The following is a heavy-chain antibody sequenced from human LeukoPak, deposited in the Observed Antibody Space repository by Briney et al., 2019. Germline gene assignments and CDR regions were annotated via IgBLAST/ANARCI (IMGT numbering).Heavy chain of an antibody. CDR3: ASSGKYDLLDY. CDR2: IYSGGST. D-gene: IGHD2/OR15-2a*01. Sequence: GGSLRLSCAASGFTVGSNYMSWVRQAPGKGLEWVSVIYSGGSTYYADSVKGRFTISRDNSKNTLYLQMNSLRAEDTAVYYCASSGKYDLLDYWGQGTLVTVSS. J-gene: IGHJ4*02. CDR1: GFTVGSNY. V-gene: IGHV3-53*01.